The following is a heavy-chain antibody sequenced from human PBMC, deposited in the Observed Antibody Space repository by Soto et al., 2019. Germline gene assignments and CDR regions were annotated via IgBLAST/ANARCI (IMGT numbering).Heavy chain of an antibody. Sequence: SETLSLTCTVSGGSISSYYWSWIRQPPGKGLEWIGYIYYSGSTNYNPSLKSRVTISVDTSKNQFSLKLSSVTAADTAVYYCARQNFWSGYYTELDYWGQGTLVTVSS. CDR3: ARQNFWSGYYTELDY. CDR2: IYYSGST. CDR1: GGSISSYY. D-gene: IGHD3-3*01. J-gene: IGHJ4*02. V-gene: IGHV4-59*08.